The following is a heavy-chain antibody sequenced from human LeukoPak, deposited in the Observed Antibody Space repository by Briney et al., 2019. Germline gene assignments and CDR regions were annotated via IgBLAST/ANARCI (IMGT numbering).Heavy chain of an antibody. CDR2: IYPGDPDT. D-gene: IGHD6-6*01. J-gene: IGHJ4*02. CDR1: GYIFTNYW. Sequence: GESLKISCKASGYIFTNYWIAWVRQMPGKGLECMGIIYPGDPDTRHSPSFQGQVTISADKSITTAYLQWSSLEASDTAIYYCARFGGGSSRFTDYWGQGTLVTVSS. CDR3: ARFGGGSSRFTDY. V-gene: IGHV5-51*03.